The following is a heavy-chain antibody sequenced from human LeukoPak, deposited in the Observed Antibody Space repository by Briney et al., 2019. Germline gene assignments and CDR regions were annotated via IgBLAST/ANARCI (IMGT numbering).Heavy chain of an antibody. CDR2: MSGDADVV. V-gene: IGHV3-11*01. D-gene: IGHD1-26*01. J-gene: IGHJ6*02. CDR1: GFIFSDYY. Sequence: PGGSLRLSCAASGFIFSDYYMTWIRQVPGKGLEWVSYMSGDADVVNYADSVKGRLTISRDNAKRSVYLQMNSLRAEDTALYYCARGGAHGMDVWGQGTTVTVFS. CDR3: ARGGAHGMDV.